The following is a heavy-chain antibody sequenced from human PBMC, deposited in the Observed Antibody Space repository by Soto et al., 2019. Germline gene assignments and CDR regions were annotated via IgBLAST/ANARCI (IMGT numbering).Heavy chain of an antibody. D-gene: IGHD6-13*01. Sequence: QVQLVQSGAEVKKPGASVKVSCKASGYTFTSYYMHWVRQAPGQGLEWMGIINPSGGSTSYAQKFQGRVTMTRDTSTSTVYMELSSLRSEDTAVYYCAREANIAGYSSSRAVFDLWGRGTLVTVSS. V-gene: IGHV1-46*01. CDR2: INPSGGST. CDR3: AREANIAGYSSSRAVFDL. CDR1: GYTFTSYY. J-gene: IGHJ2*01.